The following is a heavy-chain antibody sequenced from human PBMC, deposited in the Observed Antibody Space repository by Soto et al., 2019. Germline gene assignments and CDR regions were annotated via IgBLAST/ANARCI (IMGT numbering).Heavy chain of an antibody. V-gene: IGHV4-34*01. CDR2: INHSGST. Sequence: SETLSLTCGVYGGSFSGSFWSWTRQPPGKGLECIGKINHSGSTNHNPSHKSRVTISVDTSKNQFSLKLSSVSAADTAVYYCARDAHCTNGVCYRVYYYYGMDVWGQGTTVTVSS. J-gene: IGHJ6*02. CDR1: GGSFSGSF. CDR3: ARDAHCTNGVCYRVYYYYGMDV. D-gene: IGHD2-8*01.